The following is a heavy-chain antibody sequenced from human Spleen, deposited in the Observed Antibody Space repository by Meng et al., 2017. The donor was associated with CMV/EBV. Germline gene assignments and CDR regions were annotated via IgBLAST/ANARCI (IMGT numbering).Heavy chain of an antibody. CDR1: GFTFSSYS. CDR3: ARDRRFMEWLLMGPPGALDY. J-gene: IGHJ4*02. D-gene: IGHD3-3*01. Sequence: GESLKISCAASGFTFSSYSMNWVRQAPGKGLEWVSYISRTGSTIYYADSVEGRFTISRDNAKNSLYLQMNSLRAEDTAIYYCARDRRFMEWLLMGPPGALDYWGQGTMVTVSS. CDR2: ISRTGSTI. V-gene: IGHV3-48*04.